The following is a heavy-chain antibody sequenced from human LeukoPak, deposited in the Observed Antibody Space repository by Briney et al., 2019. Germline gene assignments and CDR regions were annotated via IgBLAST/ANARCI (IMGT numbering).Heavy chain of an antibody. D-gene: IGHD4-17*01. V-gene: IGHV4-34*01. CDR1: GVSFDDYY. CDR2: INHSGYT. J-gene: IGHJ4*02. CDR3: TRMTTGHDY. Sequence: PSETLSLTCAVSGVSFDDYYWGWVRQPPGKGLEWIGEINHSGYTNDSPSLKSRVTMSIDTSRKQFSLNLRSVTVADTAVYYCTRMTTGHDYWGQGTLVTVSS.